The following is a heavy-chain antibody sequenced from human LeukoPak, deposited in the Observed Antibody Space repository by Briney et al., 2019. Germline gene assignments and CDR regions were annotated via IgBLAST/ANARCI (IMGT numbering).Heavy chain of an antibody. Sequence: GGSLRLSCAASGFIFRNFAMQWVRQAPGKGLEWVGVMWTDRSDKYYADSVKGRFTISRDNSRNALYLQMNSLRAEDTALYYCARRSSGSTAAFDIWGQGTMVTVSS. CDR3: ARRSSGSTAAFDI. CDR1: GFIFRNFA. J-gene: IGHJ3*02. D-gene: IGHD1-26*01. CDR2: MWTDRSDK. V-gene: IGHV3-33*01.